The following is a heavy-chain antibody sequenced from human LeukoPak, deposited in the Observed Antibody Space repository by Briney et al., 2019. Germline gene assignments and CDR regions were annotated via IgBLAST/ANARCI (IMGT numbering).Heavy chain of an antibody. J-gene: IGHJ4*02. Sequence: ASVKVSCKASGYTSTSCLMHWVRQAPGQGLEWMGIINPSGGSTSYAEKVQGRVTMTRATSTSTVYVALSSLRCEDTAVYYCAALLSGTGYFDYWGQGTLVTVSP. CDR1: GYTSTSCL. CDR2: INPSGGST. CDR3: AALLSGTGYFDY. D-gene: IGHD3-10*01. V-gene: IGHV1-46*01.